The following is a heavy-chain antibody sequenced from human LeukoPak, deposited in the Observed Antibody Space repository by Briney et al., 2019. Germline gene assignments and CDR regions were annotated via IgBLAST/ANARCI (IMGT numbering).Heavy chain of an antibody. D-gene: IGHD2-2*01. CDR1: RHTFTSYY. Sequence: ASVKVSCKASRHTFTSYYLHWVRQAPGQGFEWMGLINPSGSSTSNTQKFQGRVTMTRDTSTSTVYMELSSLRSEDTAVYYCARGYCYNSNCYGNFDFWGQGTLVTVSS. CDR3: ARGYCYNSNCYGNFDF. V-gene: IGHV1-46*01. CDR2: INPSGSST. J-gene: IGHJ4*02.